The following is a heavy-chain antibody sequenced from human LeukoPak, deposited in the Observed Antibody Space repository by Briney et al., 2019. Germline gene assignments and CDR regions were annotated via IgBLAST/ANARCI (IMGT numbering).Heavy chain of an antibody. CDR1: GFTFGDYA. Sequence: GGSLRLSCTASGFTFGDYAMTWVRQAPGKGLEWVGFIRSKAYGGTTEFAASVKGRLTISRDDSKSIAYLQMNSLKTEDTAVYYCTTYDPSNYYGMDVWGQGTTVTVS. CDR2: IRSKAYGGTT. CDR3: TTYDPSNYYGMDV. J-gene: IGHJ6*02. V-gene: IGHV3-49*04. D-gene: IGHD5-12*01.